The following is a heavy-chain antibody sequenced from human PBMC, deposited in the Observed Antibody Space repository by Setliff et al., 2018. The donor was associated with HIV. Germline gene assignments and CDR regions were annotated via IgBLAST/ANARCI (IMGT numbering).Heavy chain of an antibody. D-gene: IGHD2-2*02. CDR1: GGSISSGYY. J-gene: IGHJ4*02. Sequence: PSETLSLTCTVSGGSISSGYYWGWFRQPPGEGLEWIGSIYHSGSTYSNPSLKSRVTISVDTSKNQFSLKLSSVTAAAAAVYYCARVPSIETILFDSWGQGTLVTVSS. CDR3: ARVPSIETILFDS. CDR2: IYHSGST. V-gene: IGHV4-38-2*02.